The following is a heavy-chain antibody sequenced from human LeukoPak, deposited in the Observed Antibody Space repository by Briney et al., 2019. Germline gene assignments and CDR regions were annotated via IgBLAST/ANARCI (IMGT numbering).Heavy chain of an antibody. CDR1: GFTFSSYG. Sequence: GGSLRLSCAAPGFTFSSYGMHWVRQAPGKGLEWVAVIWYDGSNKYYADSVKGRFTISRDNSKNTLYLQMNSLRAEDTAVYYCARGVPYYYGSGSFLDYWGQGTLVTVSS. J-gene: IGHJ4*02. CDR3: ARGVPYYYGSGSFLDY. V-gene: IGHV3-33*01. CDR2: IWYDGSNK. D-gene: IGHD3-10*01.